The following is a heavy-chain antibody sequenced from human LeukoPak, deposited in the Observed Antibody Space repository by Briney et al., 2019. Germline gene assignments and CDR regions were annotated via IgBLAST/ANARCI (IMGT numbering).Heavy chain of an antibody. Sequence: PSETLSLTCTVSGGSISSYYWSWIRQPPGKGLEWIGYIYYSGSTNYNPSLKSRVTISVDTSKNLFSLKLTSVTAADTAVYYGARGVPPVSGSSGDYYGGYYFDYWGQGTLVTVSS. CDR2: IYYSGST. CDR3: ARGVPPVSGSSGDYYGGYYFDY. V-gene: IGHV4-59*01. D-gene: IGHD3-22*01. CDR1: GGSISSYY. J-gene: IGHJ4*02.